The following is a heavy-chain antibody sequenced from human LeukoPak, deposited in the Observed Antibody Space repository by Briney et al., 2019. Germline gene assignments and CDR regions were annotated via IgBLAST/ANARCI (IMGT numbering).Heavy chain of an antibody. CDR3: ARGAYQLLWRYYYYYMDV. CDR1: GYTFTSYD. Sequence: ASVKVSCKASGYTFTSYDINWVRQATGQGLEWMGWMNPNSGNTGYAQKFQGRVTMTRNTSISTAYMELSSLRPEDTAVYYCARGAYQLLWRYYYYYMDVWGKGTTVTVPS. J-gene: IGHJ6*03. V-gene: IGHV1-8*01. CDR2: MNPNSGNT. D-gene: IGHD2-2*01.